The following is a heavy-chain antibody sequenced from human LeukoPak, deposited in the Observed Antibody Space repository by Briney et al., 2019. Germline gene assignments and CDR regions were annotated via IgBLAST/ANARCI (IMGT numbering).Heavy chain of an antibody. CDR2: INHSGST. J-gene: IGHJ3*02. D-gene: IGHD3-22*01. V-gene: IGHV4-4*02. CDR3: ARGNYYDSSGYYFERPENAFDI. CDR1: GGSISSNNW. Sequence: SETLSLTCAVSGGSISSNNWWSWVRQPPGKGLEWIGEINHSGSTNYNPSLKSRVTISVDTSKNQFSLKLSSVTAADTAVYYCARGNYYDSSGYYFERPENAFDIWGQGTMVTVSS.